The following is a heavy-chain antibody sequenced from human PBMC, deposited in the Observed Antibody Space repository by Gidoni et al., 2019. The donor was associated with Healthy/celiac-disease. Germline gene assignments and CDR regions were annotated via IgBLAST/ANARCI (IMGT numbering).Heavy chain of an antibody. D-gene: IGHD5-18*01. J-gene: IGHJ4*02. CDR3: ARGQKTTAMVTY. Sequence: QVHLQESGPGLVKPSQTLSLPCPFPGGPISSGGYYWSWIRQHPGKGLEWIGYIYYSGSTYYNPSLKSRVTISVDTSKNQFSLKLSSVTAADTAVYYCARGQKTTAMVTYWGQGTLVTVSS. CDR2: IYYSGST. V-gene: IGHV4-31*03. CDR1: GGPISSGGYY.